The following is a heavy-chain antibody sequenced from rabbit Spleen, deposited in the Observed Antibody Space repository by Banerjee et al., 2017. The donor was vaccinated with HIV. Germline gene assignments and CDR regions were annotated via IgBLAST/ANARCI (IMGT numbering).Heavy chain of an antibody. CDR2: IDAGSSGST. D-gene: IGHD7-1*01. V-gene: IGHV1S45*01. Sequence: EESGGDLVKPEGSLALTCTASGFTLSSYWICCVRQAPGKGLEWIACIDAGSSGSTYYASWAKGRFTISSTSSTTVTLQMTSLTAADSATYFCARGAWSTDCMNLWGPGTLVTVS. J-gene: IGHJ4*01. CDR1: GFTLSSYW. CDR3: ARGAWSTDCMNL.